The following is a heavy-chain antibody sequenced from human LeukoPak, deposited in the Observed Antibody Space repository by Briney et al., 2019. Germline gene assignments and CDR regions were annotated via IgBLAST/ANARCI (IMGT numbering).Heavy chain of an antibody. V-gene: IGHV4-59*01. CDR1: GASISSYY. CDR2: IYYSGST. Sequence: PSETLSLTCTVSGASISSYYWGWIRQPPGKGRGWIGYIYYSGSTNYNPSLKSRVTISVDTSKNQFSLKLISVTAAEEDLYYCARFFSGYYDLWSLDYHFGYLLRRTMDTVCS. D-gene: IGHD3-3*01. J-gene: IGHJ4*02. CDR3: ARFFSGYYDLWSLDYHFGY.